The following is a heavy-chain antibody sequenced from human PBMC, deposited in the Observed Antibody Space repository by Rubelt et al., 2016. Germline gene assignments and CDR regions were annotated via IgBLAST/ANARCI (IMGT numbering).Heavy chain of an antibody. Sequence: EVQLVESGGSVVQPGGSLRLSCAASGFSVSRKYMSWVRQAPGKGLEWVSIIYSDDNPYYAESVKGRFTISRHNSKNTLYLQMNSLGAEDTAVYYCATSKVNSGSCGAVLDYWGQGALVIVSS. CDR3: ATSKVNSGSCGAVLDY. CDR2: IYSDDNP. J-gene: IGHJ4*02. D-gene: IGHD1-26*01. V-gene: IGHV3-53*04. CDR1: GFSVSRKY.